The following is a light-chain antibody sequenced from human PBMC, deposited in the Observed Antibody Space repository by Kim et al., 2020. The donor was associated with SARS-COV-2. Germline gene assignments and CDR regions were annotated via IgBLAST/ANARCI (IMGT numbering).Light chain of an antibody. J-gene: IGKJ4*01. CDR2: WAS. CDR3: QQYYSPPLLT. Sequence: DIVMTQSPDSLAVSLGERATINCKSSQSVLYSSNNKNYLAWYQQKPGQPPKLLIYWASTRESGVPDRFSGSGSGTDFTLTISSLQAEDVAVYYCQQYYSPPLLTFGGGTKVDIK. V-gene: IGKV4-1*01. CDR1: QSVLYSSNNKNY.